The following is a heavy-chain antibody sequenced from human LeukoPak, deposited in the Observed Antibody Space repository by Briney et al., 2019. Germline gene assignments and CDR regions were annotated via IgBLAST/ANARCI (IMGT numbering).Heavy chain of an antibody. D-gene: IGHD3-22*01. J-gene: IGHJ4*02. V-gene: IGHV4-4*09. CDR3: ARGASSYDSSSPFDC. CDR2: IYTSGST. CDR1: GGSISSYY. Sequence: PSETLSLTCTVSGGSISSYYWSWIRQPPGKGLEWIGYIYTSGSTNYNPSLKSRVTISVDTSKNQFSLKLTSVTAADTAVYYCARGASSYDSSSPFDCWGQGTLVTVSS.